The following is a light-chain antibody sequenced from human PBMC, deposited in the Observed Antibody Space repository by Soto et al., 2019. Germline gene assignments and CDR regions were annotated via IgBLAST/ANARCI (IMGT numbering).Light chain of an antibody. V-gene: IGKV1-39*01. J-gene: IGKJ1*01. Sequence: DIQMNQTPSDLPASLGDRVTLTCRASQSIGTNLNWYQQRPGKAPKLLIYAVSSRQIGVSSRFSCSGSGTDFTLFIDSLKREDFASYYCQQTYSAPALFGQGTKVDI. CDR3: QQTYSAPAL. CDR1: QSIGTN. CDR2: AVS.